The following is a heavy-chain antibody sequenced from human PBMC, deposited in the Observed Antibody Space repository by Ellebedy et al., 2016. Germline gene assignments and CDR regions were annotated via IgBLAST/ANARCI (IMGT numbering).Heavy chain of an antibody. CDR1: GYSFTSYW. CDR2: IYPGDSDT. Sequence: GESLKISCKGSGYSFTSYWIGWVRQMPGKGLEWMGIIYPGDSDTRYSPSFQGQVTISADKSISTAYLQWSSLKASDTAMYYCARQAGSGDNPKTNWFDPWGQGTLVTVSS. D-gene: IGHD3-10*01. CDR3: ARQAGSGDNPKTNWFDP. V-gene: IGHV5-51*01. J-gene: IGHJ5*02.